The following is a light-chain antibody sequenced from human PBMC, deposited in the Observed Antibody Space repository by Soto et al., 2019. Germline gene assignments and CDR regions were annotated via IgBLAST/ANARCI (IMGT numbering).Light chain of an antibody. V-gene: IGKV1-6*01. CDR1: HGIRDD. CDR3: LQDYGDSWT. Sequence: IQMTQSPSSLSASVGDRVTILCRASHGIRDDLGWYQQKPGKAPKLLIYAASILQRGVPIRFSGSGSGTNFTLSITSLQPEDSARYYCLQDYGDSWTFGQGTKVEIE. CDR2: AAS. J-gene: IGKJ1*01.